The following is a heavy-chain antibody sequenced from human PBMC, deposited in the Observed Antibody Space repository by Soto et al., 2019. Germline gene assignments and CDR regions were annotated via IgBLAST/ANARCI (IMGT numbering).Heavy chain of an antibody. J-gene: IGHJ4*02. V-gene: IGHV3-23*01. CDR2: ITDNGRST. CDR3: AKERATTTAFDY. D-gene: IGHD4-17*01. CDR1: GFTFSRDG. Sequence: GGSLRLACAASGFTFSRDGMSWVRQAPGKGLEWVSLITDNGRSTYYADSVKGRFTISRDNTKNTLFLQMNSLRAEDTAVYYCAKERATTTAFDYWGQGALVTVSS.